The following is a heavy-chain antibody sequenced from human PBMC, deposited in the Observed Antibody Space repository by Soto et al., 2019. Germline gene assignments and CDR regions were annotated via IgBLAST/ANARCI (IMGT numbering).Heavy chain of an antibody. J-gene: IGHJ6*02. D-gene: IGHD3-16*01. V-gene: IGHV3-15*07. CDR2: IKTKAAGGAT. CDR1: GFTFSNAY. Sequence: EVQLVESGGGLVKPGGSLRLSCAASGFTFSNAYMNWVRQAPGKGLEWVGRIKTKAAGGATDYAAPVRDRFTISRDDSKNTLYLQMNSLKTEDTAVYYCTTAAGTQYYYYSNLDVWGQGATVAVSS. CDR3: TTAAGTQYYYYSNLDV.